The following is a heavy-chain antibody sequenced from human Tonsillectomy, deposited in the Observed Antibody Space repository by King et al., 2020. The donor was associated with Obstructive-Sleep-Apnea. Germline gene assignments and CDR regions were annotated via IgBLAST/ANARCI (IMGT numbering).Heavy chain of an antibody. J-gene: IGHJ4*02. CDR1: GFSLRASGMG. CDR3: APTLWDTVMDPYFDY. V-gene: IGHV2-70*04. Sequence: QVTLKESGPALVKPTQTLTLTCTFSGFSLRASGMGVTWIRQSPGKALEWLARIDWEDDKDYSTSLKTRLTISKDTSKNQVVLALTNMDPVDSGTYYCAPTLWDTVMDPYFDYWGQGTLVTVSS. CDR2: IDWEDDK. D-gene: IGHD5-18*01.